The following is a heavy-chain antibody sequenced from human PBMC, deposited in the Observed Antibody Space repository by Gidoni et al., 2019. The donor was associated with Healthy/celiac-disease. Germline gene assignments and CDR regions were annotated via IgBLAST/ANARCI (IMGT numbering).Heavy chain of an antibody. Sequence: LQLQDSGPGLVKPSETLSLTCTVPGGSTSSSSYYWGWIRQPPGKGLEWIGCIYYSGSTYYNPSLKSRVTISVDTSKNQFSLKLSSVTAADTAVYYCARSYYDSSGSLFDIWGQGTMVTVSS. D-gene: IGHD3-22*01. CDR1: GGSTSSSSYY. CDR3: ARSYYDSSGSLFDI. J-gene: IGHJ3*02. V-gene: IGHV4-39*01. CDR2: IYYSGST.